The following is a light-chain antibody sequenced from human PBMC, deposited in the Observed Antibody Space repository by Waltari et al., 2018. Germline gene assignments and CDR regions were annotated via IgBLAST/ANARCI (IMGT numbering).Light chain of an antibody. J-gene: IGLJ2*01. CDR2: LNSDGSH. Sequence: QLVLTQSPSASASLGASVKLICTLSSGHNSYAIAWHQQQPEKGPRYLMKLNSDGSHSKGDGIPDRFSGSSSGAERYLTISSLQSEDEADYYCQTWDSGTVVFGGGTKLTVL. CDR3: QTWDSGTVV. CDR1: SGHNSYA. V-gene: IGLV4-69*01.